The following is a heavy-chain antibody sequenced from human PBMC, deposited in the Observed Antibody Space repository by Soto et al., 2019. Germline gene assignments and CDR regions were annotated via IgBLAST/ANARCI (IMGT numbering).Heavy chain of an antibody. CDR3: AFRIAAPYYYYGMDV. D-gene: IGHD6-6*01. V-gene: IGHV3-23*01. Sequence: GGSLRLSCAASGFTFSSYAMSWVRQAPGKGLEWVSAISGSGGSTYYADSVKGRFTISRDNSKNTLYLQMNSLRAEDTAVYYCAFRIAAPYYYYGMDVWGQGTTVTVSS. J-gene: IGHJ6*02. CDR1: GFTFSSYA. CDR2: ISGSGGST.